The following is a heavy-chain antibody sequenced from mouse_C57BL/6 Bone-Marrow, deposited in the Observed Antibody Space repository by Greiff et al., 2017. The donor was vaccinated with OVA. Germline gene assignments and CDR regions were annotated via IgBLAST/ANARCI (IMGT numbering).Heavy chain of an antibody. J-gene: IGHJ4*01. V-gene: IGHV5-9-1*02. D-gene: IGHD2-3*01. CDR2: ISSGGDYI. CDR1: GFTFSSYA. Sequence: EVMLVESGAGLVKPGGSLKLSCAASGFTFSSYAMSWVRQTPEKRLEWVAYISSGGDYIYYADTVKGRFTISRDNARNTLYLQMSSLKSEDTAMYYCTRDSPYDGCYAMDYWGQGTSVTVSS. CDR3: TRDSPYDGCYAMDY.